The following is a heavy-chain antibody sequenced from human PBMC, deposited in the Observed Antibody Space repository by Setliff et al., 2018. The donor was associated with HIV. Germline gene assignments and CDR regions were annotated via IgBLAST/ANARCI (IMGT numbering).Heavy chain of an antibody. Sequence: SETLSLTCTVSGGSISSYYWSRIRQPPGKGLEWLGHIYSSGSTNYNPSLKSRVTISVDTSKNQFSLKLYSVTAADTAVYYCARAYFGSGIYYWGQGTLVTVSS. V-gene: IGHV4-4*09. CDR2: IYSSGST. CDR3: ARAYFGSGIYY. CDR1: GGSISSYY. D-gene: IGHD3-10*01. J-gene: IGHJ4*02.